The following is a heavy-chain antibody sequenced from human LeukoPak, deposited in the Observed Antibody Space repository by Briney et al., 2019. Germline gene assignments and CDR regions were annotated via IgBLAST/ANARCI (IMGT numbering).Heavy chain of an antibody. CDR2: IYYSGST. CDR3: ARVGYCSSTSCYFDY. CDR1: GGSISSYY. V-gene: IGHV4-59*01. J-gene: IGHJ4*02. Sequence: SETLSLTCTVSGGSISSYYWSWIRQPPGKGLEWIGYIYYSGSTNYNPSLKSRVTISVDTSKNQFSLKLSSVTAADTAAYYCARVGYCSSTSCYFDYWGQGTLVTVSS. D-gene: IGHD2-2*01.